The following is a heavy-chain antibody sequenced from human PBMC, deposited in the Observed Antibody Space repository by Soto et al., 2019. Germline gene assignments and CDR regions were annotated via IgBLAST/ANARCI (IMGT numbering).Heavy chain of an antibody. V-gene: IGHV3-23*01. D-gene: IGHD2-2*01. CDR1: GFSFRNYA. CDR2: IGIGGGTT. J-gene: IGHJ3*01. Sequence: EVQLLESGGGLVQPGGSLRLSCAASGFSFRNYAMSWVRQAPGRGLEWVSLIGIGGGTTDYADSVKGRFTISRDNSKSTLYLQMGSLRAEDTAVYYCAKREVPDALGRALHVWGQGTMVTVSS. CDR3: AKREVPDALGRALHV.